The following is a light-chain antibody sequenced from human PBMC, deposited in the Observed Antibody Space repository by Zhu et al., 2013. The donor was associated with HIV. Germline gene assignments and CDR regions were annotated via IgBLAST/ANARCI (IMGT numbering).Light chain of an antibody. CDR3: MQSIQLPRT. CDR2: EVS. J-gene: IGKJ1*01. CDR1: QSLLHSNGYNY. V-gene: IGKV2D-29*01. Sequence: DIVMTQSPLSLPVTPGEPASISCRSSQSLLHSNGYNYLDWYLQKPGQPPQLLIYEVSNRFSGVPDRFSGSGSGTDFTLKFSRAEAEDVGVYYCMQSIQLPRTFGQGTKVEIK.